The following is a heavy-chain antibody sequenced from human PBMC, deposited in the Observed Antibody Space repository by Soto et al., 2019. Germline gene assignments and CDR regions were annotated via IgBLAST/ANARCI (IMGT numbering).Heavy chain of an antibody. CDR3: ARLYNWNYGRLFDY. CDR2: IYYSGST. D-gene: IGHD1-7*01. V-gene: IGHV4-31*03. CDR1: GGSISSGGYY. J-gene: IGHJ4*02. Sequence: SETLSLTCTVSGGSISSGGYYWSWIRQHPGKGLEWIGYIYYSGSTYYNPSLKSRVTISVDTSKNQFSLKLSSVTAADTAVYYCARLYNWNYGRLFDYWGQGTLVTVSS.